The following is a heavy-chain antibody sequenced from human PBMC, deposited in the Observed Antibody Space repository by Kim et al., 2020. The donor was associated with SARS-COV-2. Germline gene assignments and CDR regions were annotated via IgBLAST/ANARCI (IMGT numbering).Heavy chain of an antibody. D-gene: IGHD2-21*01. CDR1: GGSISSAGDY. Sequence: SETLSLTCTVSGGSISSAGDYWTWIRQLPGRDLQWIGYIYSTGHTYYNSSLQSRAIISIDTSRNHFSLELTSVTAADTAVHYCARRSAGAYFDYWGQGALVTVSS. CDR3: ARRSAGAYFDY. CDR2: IYSTGHT. V-gene: IGHV4-31*03. J-gene: IGHJ4*02.